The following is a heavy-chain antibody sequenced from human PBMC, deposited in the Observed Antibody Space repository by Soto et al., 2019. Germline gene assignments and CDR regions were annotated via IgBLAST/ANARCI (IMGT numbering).Heavy chain of an antibody. Sequence: PSETLSLTCTVSGGSISSSSYYWSWIRHPPGKGLEWIGSIYYSGITYYNPSLKSRVTISVDTSKNQFSLKLSSVTAADTAVYYCVSFMIVGVVIYAFDIWGKGTMVTVS. CDR3: VSFMIVGVVIYAFDI. J-gene: IGHJ3*02. CDR2: IYYSGIT. CDR1: GGSISSSSYY. D-gene: IGHD3-3*01. V-gene: IGHV4-39*07.